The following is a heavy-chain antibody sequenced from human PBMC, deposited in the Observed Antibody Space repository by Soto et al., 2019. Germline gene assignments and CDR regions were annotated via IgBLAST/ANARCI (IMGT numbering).Heavy chain of an antibody. D-gene: IGHD1-26*01. CDR3: ARGKYIGSYYFDS. J-gene: IGHJ4*02. V-gene: IGHV3-74*01. Sequence: GGSLRLSCGVSGFTFGDYWIHWVRQAPGKGLEWVSRVDSDGNGATYADSVRGRFTISRDNAKNTLYLQITGLGVEDTAMYYCARGKYIGSYYFDSWGQGTPVTVSS. CDR2: VDSDGNGA. CDR1: GFTFGDYW.